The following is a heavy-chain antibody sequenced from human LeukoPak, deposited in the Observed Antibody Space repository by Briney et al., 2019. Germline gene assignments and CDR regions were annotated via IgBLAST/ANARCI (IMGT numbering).Heavy chain of an antibody. V-gene: IGHV4-59*08. CDR2: ISDSGSD. CDR1: GASMSNYY. Sequence: SEILSLTCTLSGASMSNYYWSWLRQPPGKRPEWMAYISDSGSDIYNPSLKSRVAISVDTSKNQFSLKVTSVTAADTAVYFCARHRRNYYGTGGSPFDFWGQGILVTVSS. J-gene: IGHJ4*02. CDR3: ARHRRNYYGTGGSPFDF. D-gene: IGHD3-10*01.